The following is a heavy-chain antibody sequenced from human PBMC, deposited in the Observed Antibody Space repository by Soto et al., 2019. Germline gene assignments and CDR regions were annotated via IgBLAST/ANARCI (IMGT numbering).Heavy chain of an antibody. J-gene: IGHJ1*01. V-gene: IGHV3-23*01. Sequence: GGSLRLSCEASGFALSAYAMSWVRQAPGKGLEWVSGISDRGDSTYYADSVKGRFTISRDNSKNTLYLQMNSLRGEDTAVYYCAKAYPRLQHWGEGTLVTVS. CDR2: ISDRGDST. CDR1: GFALSAYA. CDR3: AKAYPRLQH.